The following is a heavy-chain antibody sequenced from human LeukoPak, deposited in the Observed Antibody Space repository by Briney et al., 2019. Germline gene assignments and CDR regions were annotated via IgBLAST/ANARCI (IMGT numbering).Heavy chain of an antibody. CDR1: GYTFTGYY. J-gene: IGHJ6*03. V-gene: IGHV1-46*01. CDR2: INPSGGST. CDR3: ARGEMATIITFYYMDV. Sequence: ASVKVSCKASGYTFTGYYMHWVRQAPGQGLEWMGIINPSGGSTSYAQKFQGRVTMTRDTSTSTVYMELSSLRSEDTAVYYCARGEMATIITFYYMDVWGKGTTVTISS. D-gene: IGHD5-24*01.